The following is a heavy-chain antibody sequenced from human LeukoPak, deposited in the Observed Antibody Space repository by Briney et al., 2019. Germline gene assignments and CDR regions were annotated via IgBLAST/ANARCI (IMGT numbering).Heavy chain of an antibody. Sequence: TGGSLRLSCAASGFSFRGYTMHWVRQAPGKGLEWVSLISWNGVTTYYGASVKGRFTISRDDSKNSLYLQMHSLRSEDSALYYCAASDGEQQLALWGQGTLVTVSS. CDR2: ISWNGVTT. CDR1: GFSFRGYT. D-gene: IGHD6-13*01. V-gene: IGHV3-43*01. J-gene: IGHJ4*02. CDR3: AASDGEQQLAL.